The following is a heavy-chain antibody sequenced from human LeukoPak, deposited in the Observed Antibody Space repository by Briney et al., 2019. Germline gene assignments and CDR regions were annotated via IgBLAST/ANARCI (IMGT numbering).Heavy chain of an antibody. CDR2: ISHTSRTI. Sequence: GGSLRLSCAASGFTFSSYAMSWVRQAPGQGLEWISYISHTSRTIYYAEPVKGRFTISRDNTEKLVYLQMNSLRADDTAVYYCASGLLTSSSGYPYFETWDQGTLVTVSS. CDR1: GFTFSSYA. J-gene: IGHJ5*02. V-gene: IGHV3-48*04. D-gene: IGHD3-22*01. CDR3: ASGLLTSSSGYPYFET.